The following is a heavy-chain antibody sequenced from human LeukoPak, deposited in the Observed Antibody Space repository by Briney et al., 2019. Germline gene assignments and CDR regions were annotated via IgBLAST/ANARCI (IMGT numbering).Heavy chain of an antibody. CDR1: GFTFSSYA. Sequence: GGSLRLSCAASGFTFSSYAMSWVRQAPGKGLEWVSAISGSGGGTYYADSVKGRFTISRDNSKNTLYLQMNSLRAEDTAVYYCAKDRVVVVAATTGDYWGQGTLVTVSS. V-gene: IGHV3-23*01. CDR2: ISGSGGGT. D-gene: IGHD2-15*01. J-gene: IGHJ4*02. CDR3: AKDRVVVVAATTGDY.